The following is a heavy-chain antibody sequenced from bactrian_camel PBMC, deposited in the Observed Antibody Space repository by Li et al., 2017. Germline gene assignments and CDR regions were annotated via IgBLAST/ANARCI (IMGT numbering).Heavy chain of an antibody. J-gene: IGHJ4*01. D-gene: IGHD2*01. CDR1: GYTYSRNC. V-gene: IGHV3S53*01. Sequence: HVQLVESGGGSVQAGGSLRLSCAASGYTYSRNCMAWFRQAPGNEREAVAFIDTSGGTNYAYSVAGRFTISKDNAKNTLYLQMNSLKPDDTAIYYCAAAYVPISSAGYCYSLDYWGQGTQVTVS. CDR2: IDTSGGT. CDR3: AAAYVPISSAGYCYSLDY.